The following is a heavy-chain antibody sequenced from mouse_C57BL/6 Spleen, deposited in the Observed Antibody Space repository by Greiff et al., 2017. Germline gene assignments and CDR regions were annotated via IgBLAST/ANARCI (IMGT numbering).Heavy chain of an antibody. CDR1: GYTFTDYY. V-gene: IGHV1-76*01. J-gene: IGHJ3*01. CDR3: ARGLDSSGRAWFAY. CDR2: IYPGSGNT. Sequence: VQLQQSGAELVRPGASVKLSCKASGYTFTDYYINWVKQRPGQGLEWIARIYPGSGNTYYNEKFKGKATLTAEKSSSTAYMQLSSLTSADAAVYFCARGLDSSGRAWFAYWGQGTLVTVSA. D-gene: IGHD3-2*02.